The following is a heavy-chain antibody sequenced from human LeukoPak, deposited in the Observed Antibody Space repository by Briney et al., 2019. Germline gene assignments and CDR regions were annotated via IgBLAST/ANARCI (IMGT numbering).Heavy chain of an antibody. V-gene: IGHV3-30-3*01. CDR1: GFTFSSYA. J-gene: IGHJ4*01. CDR3: ARDRGYGSGSQALYYFDY. Sequence: GGSLRLSCAASGFTFSSYAMHWVRQAPGKGLEWVAVISYDGSNKYYADSVKGRFTISRDNSKNTLYLQMNSLRAEDTAVYYCARDRGYGSGSQALYYFDYWXXXTXXXXSS. D-gene: IGHD3-10*01. CDR2: ISYDGSNK.